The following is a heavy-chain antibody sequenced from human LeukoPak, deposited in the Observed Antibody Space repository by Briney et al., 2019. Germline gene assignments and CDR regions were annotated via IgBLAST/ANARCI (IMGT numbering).Heavy chain of an antibody. CDR3: ATDRGWRTSGYYLYYFEY. D-gene: IGHD3-3*01. J-gene: IGHJ4*02. V-gene: IGHV3-7*01. Sequence: GGSLRLSCAASGFIFTNYFMSWVRQAPGKGLEWVASIKHDGSEKYYVDSVRGRFTISRDNTKNPLYLQMSSLRAEDTAVYYCATDRGWRTSGYYLYYFEYWGQGTLVTFSS. CDR2: IKHDGSEK. CDR1: GFIFTNYF.